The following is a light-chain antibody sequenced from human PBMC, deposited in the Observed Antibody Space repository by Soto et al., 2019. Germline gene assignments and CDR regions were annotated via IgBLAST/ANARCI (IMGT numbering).Light chain of an antibody. CDR3: QQYNNWPWT. J-gene: IGKJ1*01. Sequence: EQVIAQSPATLSVSPGERATFSCRASQSVSSDLAWYQQKPGQAPRLLIYSASTRATGIPARFSGSGSGTEFTLIISSLQSEDFAVYYCQQYNNWPWTFGQGTKV. CDR1: QSVSSD. V-gene: IGKV3-15*01. CDR2: SAS.